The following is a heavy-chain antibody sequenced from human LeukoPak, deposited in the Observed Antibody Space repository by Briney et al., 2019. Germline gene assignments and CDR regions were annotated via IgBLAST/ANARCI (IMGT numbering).Heavy chain of an antibody. CDR3: ARGSGYSSMGN. D-gene: IGHD6-13*01. V-gene: IGHV4-59*01. CDR2: IYNSGST. J-gene: IGHJ4*02. CDR1: DGSISSYY. Sequence: SETLSLTCTVSDGSISSYYWSWIRQPPGKGLEWIGYIYNSGSTKYNPSLKSRVTISVDTSKNQFFLNLRSVTAADTAVYYCARGSGYSSMGNWGQGTLVTVSS.